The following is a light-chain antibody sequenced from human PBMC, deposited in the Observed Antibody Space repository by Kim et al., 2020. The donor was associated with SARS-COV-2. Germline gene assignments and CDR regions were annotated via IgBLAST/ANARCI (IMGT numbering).Light chain of an antibody. J-gene: IGKJ2*01. Sequence: SVSPGGRATLSCTASQSVTTDLAWYQHKPGQAPRLLISDASARATGLPVRFSGSGSGTEFTLTITSLQSEDFAVYFCQQYNKWPYTFGQGTKLEI. V-gene: IGKV3-15*01. CDR1: QSVTTD. CDR3: QQYNKWPYT. CDR2: DAS.